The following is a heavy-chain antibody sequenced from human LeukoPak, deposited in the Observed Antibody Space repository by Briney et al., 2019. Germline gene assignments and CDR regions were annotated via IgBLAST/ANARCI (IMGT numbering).Heavy chain of an antibody. D-gene: IGHD2-2*01. Sequence: HPGGSLRLSCAASRFTLTSYEMKWVRQAPEKGLEWVSCISSSGSTTYYADSVKGRFTISRDNAKNSLYLQMNSLRTEDTAVYYCARGLEGYCSSTSCSLNCIDPWGQGTLVTVSS. CDR2: ISSSGSTT. CDR1: RFTLTSYE. CDR3: ARGLEGYCSSTSCSLNCIDP. J-gene: IGHJ5*02. V-gene: IGHV3-48*03.